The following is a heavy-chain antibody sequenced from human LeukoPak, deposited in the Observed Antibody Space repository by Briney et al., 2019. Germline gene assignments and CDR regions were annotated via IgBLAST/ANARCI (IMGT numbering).Heavy chain of an antibody. CDR3: AKDRNYDSSGYYPH. CDR2: ISWNSGSI. Sequence: GGSLRLSCAASGSTFDDYAMHWVRQAPGKGLEWVSGISWNSGSIGYADSVKGRLTISRDNAKNSLYLQMNSLRAEDTALYYCAKDRNYDSSGYYPHWGQGTLVTVSS. V-gene: IGHV3-9*01. CDR1: GSTFDDYA. D-gene: IGHD3-22*01. J-gene: IGHJ1*01.